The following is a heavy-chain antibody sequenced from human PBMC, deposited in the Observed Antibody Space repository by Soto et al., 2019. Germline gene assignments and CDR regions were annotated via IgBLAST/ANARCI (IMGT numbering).Heavy chain of an antibody. CDR1: VDAISSDY. V-gene: IGHV4-59*01. D-gene: IGHD1-26*01. Sequence: QVQLQESGPGLVKPSETLSLTCTVSVDAISSDYWTWIRQPPGKGLEWIGNIYYSGSTDYNPSLQSRVITSVDTSRNQLSLSRTSVTAAETDLYYCARIRIVNGHWYFDPWGQGALVTVSS. J-gene: IGHJ5*02. CDR2: IYYSGST. CDR3: ARIRIVNGHWYFDP.